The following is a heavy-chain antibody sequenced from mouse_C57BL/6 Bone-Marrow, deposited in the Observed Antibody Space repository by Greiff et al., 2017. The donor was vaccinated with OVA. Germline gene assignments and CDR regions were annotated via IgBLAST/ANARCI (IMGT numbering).Heavy chain of an antibody. J-gene: IGHJ4*01. D-gene: IGHD2-3*01. Sequence: DVMLVESGGGLVKPGGSLKLSCAASGFTFSSYAMSWVRQTPEKRLEWVATISDGGSYTYYPDNVKGRFTISRDNAKTNLYLQMSHLKSEDTAMYYCARERWFLYAMDYWGQGTSVTVSS. CDR2: ISDGGSYT. V-gene: IGHV5-4*01. CDR3: ARERWFLYAMDY. CDR1: GFTFSSYA.